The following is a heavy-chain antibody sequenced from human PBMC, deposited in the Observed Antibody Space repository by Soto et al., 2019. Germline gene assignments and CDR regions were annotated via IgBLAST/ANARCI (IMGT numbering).Heavy chain of an antibody. CDR2: IYYSGST. V-gene: IGHV4-59*12. CDR3: ARAHFYGSGSVGGFDY. CDR1: GGSISSYY. Sequence: SETLSLTCTVSGGSISSYYWSWIRQPPGKGLEWIGYIYYSGSTNYNPSLKSRATISLETFKKQVSLRLTSVTAADTAVYYCARAHFYGSGSVGGFDYWGQGSLVTVSS. J-gene: IGHJ4*02. D-gene: IGHD3-10*01.